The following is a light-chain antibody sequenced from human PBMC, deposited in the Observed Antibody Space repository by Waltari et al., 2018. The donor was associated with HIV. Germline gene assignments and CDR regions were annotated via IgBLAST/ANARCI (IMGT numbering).Light chain of an antibody. CDR1: SSTFGNDF. Sequence: QSVLTQPPSVSAAPGQKVTISCSVSSTFGNDFVSWYQHLPGPAPKLLIYDNSKGPSGSSDRFSGSKAGTSATLCSTVLQTGDEAEYYCGTWDASLSVGVFGGGTKLTVL. CDR2: DNS. CDR3: GTWDASLSVGV. J-gene: IGLJ3*02. V-gene: IGLV1-51*01.